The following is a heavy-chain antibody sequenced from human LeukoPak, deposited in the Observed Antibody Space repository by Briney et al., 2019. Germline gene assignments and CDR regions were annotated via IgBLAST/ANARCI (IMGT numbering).Heavy chain of an antibody. V-gene: IGHV3-7*03. D-gene: IGHD3-22*01. CDR3: ARDSEVYYYASSGYALNY. CDR2: IKQDGSEK. J-gene: IGHJ4*02. Sequence: GGSLGLSCAASGFTFSSFWMSWVRRPPGRGREWVANIKQDGSEKYYVDSVKGRFTISRDNAKNSLYLQMNSLRAEDTALYYCARDSEVYYYASSGYALNYWGQGTLVTVSS. CDR1: GFTFSSFW.